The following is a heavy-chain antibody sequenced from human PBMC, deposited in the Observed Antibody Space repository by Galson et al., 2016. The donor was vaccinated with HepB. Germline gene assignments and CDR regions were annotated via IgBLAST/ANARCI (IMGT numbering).Heavy chain of an antibody. CDR1: GASIVSAHW. V-gene: IGHV4-4*02. CDR2: IDHSETT. CDR3: ARAGVTSGWLTATIKWFDP. J-gene: IGHJ5*02. Sequence: ETLSLTCTVSGASIVSAHWCSWVRQPPGKGLEWIGEIDHSETTHYNPSLESRVSISVGNSKNQFSLKLSSVTVADTAVYYCARAGVTSGWLTATIKWFDPWGQGTRVTVSS. D-gene: IGHD6-19*01.